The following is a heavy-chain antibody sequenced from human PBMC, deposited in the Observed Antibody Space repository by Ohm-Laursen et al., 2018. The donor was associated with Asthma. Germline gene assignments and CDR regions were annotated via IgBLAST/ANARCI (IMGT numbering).Heavy chain of an antibody. CDR2: ISAYNGNT. CDR3: ARVPRTDYGDYIPDF. Sequence: SSVKVSCKASGYTFTSYGISWVRQAPGQGLEWMGWISAYNGNTNYAQKLQGRVTMTTDTSTSTAYMELRSLRSDDTAVYYCARVPRTDYGDYIPDFWGQGSLVTVSS. J-gene: IGHJ4*02. V-gene: IGHV1-18*01. D-gene: IGHD4-17*01. CDR1: GYTFTSYG.